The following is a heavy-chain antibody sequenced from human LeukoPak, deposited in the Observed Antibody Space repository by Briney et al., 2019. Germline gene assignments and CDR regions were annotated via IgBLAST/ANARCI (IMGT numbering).Heavy chain of an antibody. D-gene: IGHD3-22*01. V-gene: IGHV4-59*01. CDR2: IYYSGST. Sequence: SETLSLTCTVSGGSISGYYWSWIRQPPGKGLEWLGYIYYSGSTNYNPSLKSRVTISVDTSKNQFSLKLSSVTAADTAVYCCARDIGYYDSSGYFWYCDLWGRGTLVTVSS. J-gene: IGHJ2*01. CDR3: ARDIGYYDSSGYFWYCDL. CDR1: GGSISGYY.